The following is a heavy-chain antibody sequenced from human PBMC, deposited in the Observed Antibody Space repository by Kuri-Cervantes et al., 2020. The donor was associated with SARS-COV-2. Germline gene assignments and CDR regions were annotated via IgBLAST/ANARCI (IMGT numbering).Heavy chain of an antibody. V-gene: IGHV1-18*01. CDR2: ISAYNGNT. D-gene: IGHD4-11*01. Sequence: ASVKVSCKASGYTFTSYDINWVRQATGQGLEWMGWISAYNGNTNYAQKLQGRVTMTTDTSTSTAYMELRSLRSDDTAVYYCARVAGPPDYTYYYYYMGVWGKGTTVTVSS. J-gene: IGHJ6*03. CDR3: ARVAGPPDYTYYYYYMGV. CDR1: GYTFTSYD.